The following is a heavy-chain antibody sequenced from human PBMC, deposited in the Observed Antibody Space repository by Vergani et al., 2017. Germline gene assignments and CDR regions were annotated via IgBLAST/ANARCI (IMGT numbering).Heavy chain of an antibody. J-gene: IGHJ5*02. Sequence: QVQLVESGGGVVQPGRSLRLSCAASGFTFSSYGMHWVRQAPGKGLEWVAVISYDGSNKYYADSVKGRFTISRDNSKNTLYLQMNSLRAEDTAVYYCARDQGKSSSWYRSGWFDPWGQGTLVTVSS. CDR1: GFTFSSYG. V-gene: IGHV3-30*03. D-gene: IGHD6-13*01. CDR2: ISYDGSNK. CDR3: ARDQGKSSSWYRSGWFDP.